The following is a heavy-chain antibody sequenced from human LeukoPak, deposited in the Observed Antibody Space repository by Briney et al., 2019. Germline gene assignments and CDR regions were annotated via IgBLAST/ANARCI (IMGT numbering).Heavy chain of an antibody. Sequence: PGGSLRLSCAASGFTFSSYSMNWVRQAPGKGLEWVSYISSSSTIYYADSVKGRFTISRDNAKNSLYLQMNSLRADDTAVYYCARGGIAEIKGDYWGQGTLVTVSS. J-gene: IGHJ4*02. CDR1: GFTFSSYS. CDR2: ISSSSTI. CDR3: ARGGIAEIKGDY. V-gene: IGHV3-48*01. D-gene: IGHD6-13*01.